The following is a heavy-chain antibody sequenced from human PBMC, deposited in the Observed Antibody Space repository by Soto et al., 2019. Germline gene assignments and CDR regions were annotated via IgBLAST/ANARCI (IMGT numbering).Heavy chain of an antibody. J-gene: IGHJ4*02. V-gene: IGHV4-39*01. D-gene: IGHD5-12*01. CDR1: GGSISSSSYY. Sequence: PSETLSLTCTVSGGSISSSSYYWGWIRQPPGKGLEWIGSIYYGGSTYYNPSLKSRVTISVDTSKNQFSLKLSSVTAADTAVYYCARPFDSSYYYFDYWGQGTLVTVSS. CDR3: ARPFDSSYYYFDY. CDR2: IYYGGST.